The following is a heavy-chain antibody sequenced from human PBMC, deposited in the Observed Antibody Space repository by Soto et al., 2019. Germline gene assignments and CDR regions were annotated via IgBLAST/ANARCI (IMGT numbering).Heavy chain of an antibody. J-gene: IGHJ6*03. V-gene: IGHV4-59*01. CDR1: GGSISSYY. CDR3: AASFHYYYYYMDV. Sequence: SETLSLTCTVSGGSISSYYWSWIRQPPGKGLEWIGYIYYSGSTNYNPSLKSRVTISVDTSKNQFSLKLSSVTAADTAVYYCAASFHYYYYYMDVWGKGTTVTVSS. CDR2: IYYSGST. D-gene: IGHD2-2*01.